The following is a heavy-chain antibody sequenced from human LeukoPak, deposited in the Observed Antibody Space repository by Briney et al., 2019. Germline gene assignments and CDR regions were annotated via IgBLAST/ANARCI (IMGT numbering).Heavy chain of an antibody. Sequence: ASVKVSCKASGYTFTDYFMHWVRQAPGQGLEWMGWINPNSGGTKYARTFQGRVTMTRDTSISTAYLDLPSLKSDDTAVYYCARGRRILVGATNAGDFFDYWGQGTLVTVSS. J-gene: IGHJ4*02. CDR2: INPNSGGT. D-gene: IGHD1-26*01. CDR1: GYTFTDYF. CDR3: ARGRRILVGATNAGDFFDY. V-gene: IGHV1-2*02.